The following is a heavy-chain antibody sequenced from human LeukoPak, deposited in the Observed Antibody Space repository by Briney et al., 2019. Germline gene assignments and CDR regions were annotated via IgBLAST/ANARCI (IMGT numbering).Heavy chain of an antibody. CDR3: ARGGYYDGSGYYYLDY. D-gene: IGHD3-22*01. CDR2: ISSSDSPI. V-gene: IGHV3-48*01. CDR1: GFTLSTYS. J-gene: IGHJ4*02. Sequence: GGSLRLSCAASGFTLSTYSMNWVRHAPGKGLEWVSYISSSDSPIDYTDSVKGRFTISRDNAKNSLYLQMNSLRVEDAAVYYCARGGYYDGSGYYYLDYWGQGTLVTVSS.